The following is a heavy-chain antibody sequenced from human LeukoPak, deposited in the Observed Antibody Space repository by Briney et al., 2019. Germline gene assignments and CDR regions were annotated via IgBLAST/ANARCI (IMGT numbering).Heavy chain of an antibody. V-gene: IGHV4-38-2*02. CDR3: ARVSYSKDSGYDHYYYYYMDV. CDR2: IYHSGST. CDR1: GYSISSGYY. Sequence: SETLSHTCTVSGYSISSGYYWGWIRQPPGKGLEWIGSIYHSGSTYYNPSLKSRVPISVDTSKNQFSLKLSSVTAADTAVYYCARVSYSKDSGYDHYYYYYMDVWGKGTTVTVSS. D-gene: IGHD5-12*01. J-gene: IGHJ6*03.